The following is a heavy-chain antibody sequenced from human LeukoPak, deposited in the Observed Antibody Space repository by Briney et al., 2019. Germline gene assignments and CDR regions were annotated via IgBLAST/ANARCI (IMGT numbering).Heavy chain of an antibody. D-gene: IGHD1-26*01. CDR1: GGSFSGYY. V-gene: IGHV4-59*01. J-gene: IGHJ4*02. Sequence: SETLSLTCAVYGGSFSGYYWSWIRQPPGKGLEWIGYIYYSGSTNYNPSLKSRVTISVDTSKNQFSLKLSSVTAADTAVYYCASGTDWELPYYFDYWGQGTLVTVSS. CDR3: ASGTDWELPYYFDY. CDR2: IYYSGST.